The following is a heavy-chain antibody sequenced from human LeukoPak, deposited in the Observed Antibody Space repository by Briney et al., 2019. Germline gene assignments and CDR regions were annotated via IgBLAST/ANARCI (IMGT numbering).Heavy chain of an antibody. CDR1: GFTFSSYW. V-gene: IGHV3-74*01. CDR3: ARGARGSGTASDY. D-gene: IGHD3-10*01. CDR2: INSDGSST. Sequence: GGSLRLSCAASGFTFSSYWMHWVRQAPGKGLVWVSRINSDGSSTNYADSVKGRFTIPRDNAKNTLHLQMNSLRAEDTAVYYCARGARGSGTASDYWGQGTLVTVSS. J-gene: IGHJ4*02.